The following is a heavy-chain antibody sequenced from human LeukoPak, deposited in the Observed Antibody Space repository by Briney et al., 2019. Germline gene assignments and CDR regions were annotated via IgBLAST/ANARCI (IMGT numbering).Heavy chain of an antibody. CDR2: IKQDGSEK. CDR1: GFTFSSYW. CDR3: ARAYYYGSGSHYKLFDY. Sequence: GGSLRLSCAASGFTFSSYWMSWVRQAPGKGLEWVANIKQDGSEKYYVDSVKGRFTISRDNAKNSLYLQMNSLRAEDTAVYYCARAYYYGSGSHYKLFDYWGQGTLVTVSS. V-gene: IGHV3-7*03. D-gene: IGHD3-10*01. J-gene: IGHJ4*02.